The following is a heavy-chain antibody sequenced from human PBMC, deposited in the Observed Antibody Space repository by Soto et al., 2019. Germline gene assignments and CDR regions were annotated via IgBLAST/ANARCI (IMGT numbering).Heavy chain of an antibody. CDR1: GYTFTAFY. J-gene: IGHJ4*02. Sequence: ASVKVSCNASGYTFTAFYIHWVRQAPGQGPEWMGWINPNSGGTHYVQKFQGWVTMTRDTSISTAYMELSRLRSDDTAVFYCAREKDGTGTYTFDHWGQGSLVTVSS. CDR2: INPNSGGT. V-gene: IGHV1-2*04. D-gene: IGHD3-10*01. CDR3: AREKDGTGTYTFDH.